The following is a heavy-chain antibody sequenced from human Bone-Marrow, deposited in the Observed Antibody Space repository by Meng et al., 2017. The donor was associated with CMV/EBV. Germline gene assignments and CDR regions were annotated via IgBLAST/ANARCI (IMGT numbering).Heavy chain of an antibody. Sequence: SLKISCAASGSTFDDYAMHWVRQAPGKGLEWVSGISWNSGSIGYADSVKGRFTISRDNAKNSLYLQMNSLRAEDTALYYCARRVVPAADDYYGMDVWGQGTTVTVSS. CDR3: ARRVVPAADDYYGMDV. CDR2: ISWNSGSI. V-gene: IGHV3-9*01. J-gene: IGHJ6*02. CDR1: GSTFDDYA. D-gene: IGHD2-2*01.